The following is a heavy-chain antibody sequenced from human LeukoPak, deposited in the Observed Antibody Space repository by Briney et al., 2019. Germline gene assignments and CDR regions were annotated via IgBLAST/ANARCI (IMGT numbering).Heavy chain of an antibody. V-gene: IGHV4-59*12. CDR2: IYSSGTT. J-gene: IGHJ5*02. CDR3: ARGLRGLAAAGTSTNWFDP. D-gene: IGHD6-13*01. CDR1: GGSISGYY. Sequence: SETLSLTCTVSGGSISGYYWSCIRQPPGQGLEWIGYIYSSGTTLYNPSLKSRVTMSVDTSSNQFSLKLSSVTAADTAVYYCARGLRGLAAAGTSTNWFDPWGQGTLVTVSS.